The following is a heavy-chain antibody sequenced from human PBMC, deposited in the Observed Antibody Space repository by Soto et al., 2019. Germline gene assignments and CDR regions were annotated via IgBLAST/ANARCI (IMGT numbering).Heavy chain of an antibody. J-gene: IGHJ6*03. V-gene: IGHV4-34*01. CDR2: INHSGST. CDR3: ARVKRGDYYYYYYMDV. D-gene: IGHD2-21*02. CDR1: GGSISSYY. Sequence: LSLTCTVSGGSISSYYWSWIRQPPGKGLEWIGEINHSGSTNYNPSLKSRVTISVDTSKNQFSLKLSSVTAADTAVYYCARVKRGDYYYYYYMDVWGKGTTVTVSS.